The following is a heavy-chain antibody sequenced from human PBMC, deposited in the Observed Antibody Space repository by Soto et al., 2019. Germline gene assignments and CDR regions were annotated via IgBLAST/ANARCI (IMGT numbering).Heavy chain of an antibody. Sequence: SETLSLTCTVSGVSLSGGSLSSYFWNWIRQPPGKGLERIGCVQYSGSTNYDPSLKSRVTISVDTSKSQFSLKLNSVTAADTAVYYCARSTFISGRRRGFDPWGHGTMVTVSS. V-gene: IGHV4-61*01. D-gene: IGHD2-15*01. J-gene: IGHJ3*01. CDR1: GVSLSGGSLSSYF. CDR3: ARSTFISGRRRGFDP. CDR2: VQYSGST.